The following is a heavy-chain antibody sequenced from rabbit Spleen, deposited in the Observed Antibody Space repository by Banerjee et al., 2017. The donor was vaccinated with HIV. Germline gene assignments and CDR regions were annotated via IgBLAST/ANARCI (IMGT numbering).Heavy chain of an antibody. Sequence: QEQLVESGGGLVEPEGALTLTCTASGLSFSAGYFICWVRQAPGKGLEWIACIHAGNSGASYYATWAKGRFTVSKTSSTTVTLQMTSLTVADTATYFCARDTGTSFSTYGMDLWGQGTLVTVS. D-gene: IGHD8-1*01. V-gene: IGHV1S45*01. CDR3: ARDTGTSFSTYGMDL. CDR2: IHAGNSGAS. CDR1: GLSFSAGYF. J-gene: IGHJ6*01.